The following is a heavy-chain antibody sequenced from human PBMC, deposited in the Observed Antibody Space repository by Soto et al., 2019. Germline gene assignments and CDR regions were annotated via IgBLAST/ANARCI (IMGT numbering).Heavy chain of an antibody. J-gene: IGHJ4*02. CDR2: ISAYNGNT. Sequence: ASVKGSRKSAGWMRIKYCMNGVRQATGQGLEWMGWISAYNGNTKNAQNLQGRVTMTTHTSTSTAYMEMRSLRSDDTAVYYCVRDLDGSGSYYTDYWGPGTLVTVSS. CDR3: VRDLDGSGSYYTDY. V-gene: IGHV1-18*04. D-gene: IGHD3-10*01. CDR1: GWMRIKYC.